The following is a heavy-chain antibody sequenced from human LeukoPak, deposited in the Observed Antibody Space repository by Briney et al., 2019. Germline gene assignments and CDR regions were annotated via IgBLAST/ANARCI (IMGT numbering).Heavy chain of an antibody. V-gene: IGHV4-59*01. J-gene: IGHJ6*03. Sequence: SETLSLTCTVSGGSISSYYWSWIRQPPGKGLEWIGYIYYSGSTNYNPSLKSRVTILVDTSKNQVFLKLSSVTAADTAVYFCARDWGVGGRPGYMDVWGKGTSVTVSS. CDR3: ARDWGVGGRPGYMDV. CDR2: IYYSGST. D-gene: IGHD6-6*01. CDR1: GGSISSYY.